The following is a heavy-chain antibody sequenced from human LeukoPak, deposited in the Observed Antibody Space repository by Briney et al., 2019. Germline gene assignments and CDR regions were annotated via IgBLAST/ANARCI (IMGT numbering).Heavy chain of an antibody. CDR2: INPNSGGT. CDR3: ATYPKAGFDF. Sequence: ASVKVSCKASGYTLTGSYMHWVRQAPGQGPEWVGWINPNSGGTNYAQKFQGRVTMTRDTSVTTAYMELSWLRSDDTAVYYCATYPKAGFDFWGQGTLVTVSS. CDR1: GYTLTGSY. J-gene: IGHJ4*02. V-gene: IGHV1-2*02. D-gene: IGHD6-13*01.